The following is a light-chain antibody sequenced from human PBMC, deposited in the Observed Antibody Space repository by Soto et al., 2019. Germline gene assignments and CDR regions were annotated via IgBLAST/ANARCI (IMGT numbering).Light chain of an antibody. CDR2: GAS. CDR1: QSVSSN. J-gene: IGKJ1*01. Sequence: EIVMTQSPATLSVSPGERATLSCRASQSVSSNLAWYQQKPGQAPRLLIYGASTRATGIPARFSGSGSGTEFDLKISSLRSEDFAVYYCQQYNNWPPWPFGQRTKVEIK. V-gene: IGKV3-15*01. CDR3: QQYNNWPPWP.